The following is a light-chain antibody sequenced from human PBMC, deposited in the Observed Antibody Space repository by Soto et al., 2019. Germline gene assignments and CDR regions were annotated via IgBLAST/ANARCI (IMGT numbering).Light chain of an antibody. J-gene: IGLJ2*01. Sequence: QSALTQPASVSGSPGQSITISCTGTSSDVGGYNYVSWYQQHPGKAPKLMIYDVSNRPSGVSNRFSGSKSGSTASLTISGLQAEDEADYYCSSYTSSSRVVFGGGTQLTVL. CDR3: SSYTSSSRVV. CDR2: DVS. CDR1: SSDVGGYNY. V-gene: IGLV2-14*01.